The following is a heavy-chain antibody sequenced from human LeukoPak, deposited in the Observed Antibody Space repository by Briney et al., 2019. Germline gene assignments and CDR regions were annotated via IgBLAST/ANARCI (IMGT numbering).Heavy chain of an antibody. V-gene: IGHV5-51*01. CDR1: GYSFTSYW. D-gene: IGHD5-12*01. CDR2: IYPDDSDT. Sequence: GESLKISCKGSGYSFTSYWIGWVRQMPGKGLEWMGIIYPDDSDTRYSPSFQGQATISADKSISTAYLQWSSLKASDTAMYYCARQRATSARGYYYFYHMDVWGKGTTVTVSS. CDR3: ARQRATSARGYYYFYHMDV. J-gene: IGHJ6*03.